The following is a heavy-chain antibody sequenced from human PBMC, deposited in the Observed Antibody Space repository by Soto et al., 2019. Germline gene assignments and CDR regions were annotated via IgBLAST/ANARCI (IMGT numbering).Heavy chain of an antibody. Sequence: PGESLKISCQGSGYSFTNYWVGWVRQIPGRGLGWMGIIHPGDSDTRYSPFFQGQVTISADKSISTAYLQWSSLKASDTAMYYCARHNRYSSTWFEEWFDPCGQGTLVTVSS. D-gene: IGHD6-13*01. CDR2: IHPGDSDT. V-gene: IGHV5-51*01. CDR3: ARHNRYSSTWFEEWFDP. J-gene: IGHJ5*02. CDR1: GYSFTNYW.